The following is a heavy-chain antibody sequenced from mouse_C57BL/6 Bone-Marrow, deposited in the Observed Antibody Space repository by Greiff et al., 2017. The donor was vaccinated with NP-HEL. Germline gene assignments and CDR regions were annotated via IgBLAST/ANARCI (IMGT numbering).Heavy chain of an antibody. Sequence: VQLVESGAELVRPGTSVKMSCKASGYTFTNYWIGWAKQRPGHGLEWIGDIYPGGGYTNYNEKFKGKATLTADKSSSTAYMQFSSLTSEDSAIYYCARGILRSGWYFDVWGTGTTVTVSS. CDR1: GYTFTNYW. CDR3: ARGILRSGWYFDV. J-gene: IGHJ1*03. V-gene: IGHV1-63*01. CDR2: IYPGGGYT. D-gene: IGHD1-1*01.